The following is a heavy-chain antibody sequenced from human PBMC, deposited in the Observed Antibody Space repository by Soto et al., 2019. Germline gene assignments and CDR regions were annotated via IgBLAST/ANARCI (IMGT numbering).Heavy chain of an antibody. V-gene: IGHV1-69*06. J-gene: IGHJ3*02. CDR2: IIPIFGTA. CDR3: ARPTYYYDSSGSPSDAFDI. D-gene: IGHD3-22*01. Sequence: SVKVSCKASGGTFSMYTISWVRQSGLQGLEGMGGIIPIFGTANYAQKFQGRVTITADKSTSTAYMELSSLRSEDTAVYYCARPTYYYDSSGSPSDAFDIWGQGTMVTV. CDR1: GGTFSMYT.